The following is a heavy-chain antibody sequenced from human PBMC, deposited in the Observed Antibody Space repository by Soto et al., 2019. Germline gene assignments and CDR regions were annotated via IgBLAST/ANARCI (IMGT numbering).Heavy chain of an antibody. CDR1: GYTFTSYA. CDR2: INAGNGNT. Sequence: ASVKVSCKASGYTFTSYAMHWVRQAPGQRLEWMGWINAGNGNTKYSQKFQGRVTITRDTSASTAYMELSSLRSEGTAVYYCARGRAPAWDYYYMDVWGKGTTVTVSS. CDR3: ARGRAPAWDYYYMDV. D-gene: IGHD3-16*01. J-gene: IGHJ6*03. V-gene: IGHV1-3*01.